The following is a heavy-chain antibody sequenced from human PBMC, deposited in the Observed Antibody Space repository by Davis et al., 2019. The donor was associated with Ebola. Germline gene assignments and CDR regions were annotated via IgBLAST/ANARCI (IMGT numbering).Heavy chain of an antibody. Sequence: PGGSLRLSCAASGFTFSSYAMHWVRQAPGKGLEWVAVISYDGSNKYYADSVKGRFTISRDNSKNTLYLQMNSLRAEDTAVYYCGILTARDYWGQGTLVTVSS. CDR2: ISYDGSNK. CDR3: GILTARDY. V-gene: IGHV3-30-3*01. CDR1: GFTFSSYA. J-gene: IGHJ4*02. D-gene: IGHD3-9*01.